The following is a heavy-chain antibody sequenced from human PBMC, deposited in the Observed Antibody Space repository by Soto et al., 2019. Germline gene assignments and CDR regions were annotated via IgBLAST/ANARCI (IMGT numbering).Heavy chain of an antibody. Sequence: ASLKVSCKASGYTFTSFSITWVRQAPGQGLEWMGWISTHNGNTNYAQKLQGRVTMTTDTSTSTAYMELRSLRSDDTAVYYCARVGYYYDSSGYYETEYFQHWGQGTLVTVSS. CDR1: GYTFTSFS. CDR3: ARVGYYYDSSGYYETEYFQH. J-gene: IGHJ1*01. D-gene: IGHD3-22*01. CDR2: ISTHNGNT. V-gene: IGHV1-18*01.